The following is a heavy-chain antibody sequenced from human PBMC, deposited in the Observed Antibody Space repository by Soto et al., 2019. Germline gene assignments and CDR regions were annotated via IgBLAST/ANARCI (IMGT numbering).Heavy chain of an antibody. J-gene: IGHJ4*02. CDR1: GFTFSDYY. V-gene: IGHV3-11*01. D-gene: IGHD3-22*01. CDR3: ERDYYDSTGYYSNDY. CDR2: ITGGGSTT. Sequence: PGGSLRLSCAASGFTFSDYYMSWIRQAPGKGLEWVSYITGGGSTTHYADSVKGRFTISRDNAKNSLYLQMNSLRAEDTAVYYCERDYYDSTGYYSNDYWGQGPLVTVSS.